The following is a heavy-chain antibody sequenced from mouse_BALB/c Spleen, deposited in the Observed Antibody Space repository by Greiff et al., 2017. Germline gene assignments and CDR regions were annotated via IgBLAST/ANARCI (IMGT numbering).Heavy chain of an antibody. J-gene: IGHJ4*01. Sequence: VHLVESGPGLVAPSQSLSITCTVSGFSLTSYGVHWVRQPPGKGLEWLGVIWAGGSTNYNSALMSRLSISKDNSKSQVFLKMNSLQTDDTAMYYCAREGGMVTYFYYAMDYWGQGTSVTVSS. CDR2: IWAGGST. CDR1: GFSLTSYG. CDR3: AREGGMVTYFYYAMDY. D-gene: IGHD2-10*02. V-gene: IGHV2-9*02.